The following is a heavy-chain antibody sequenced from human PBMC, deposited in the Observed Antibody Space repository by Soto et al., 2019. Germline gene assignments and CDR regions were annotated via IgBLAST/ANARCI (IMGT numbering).Heavy chain of an antibody. CDR2: IYYSGST. CDR3: ARSTNYYYYGFDV. D-gene: IGHD2-2*01. V-gene: IGHV4-61*08. CDR1: GGSVSSGDYF. J-gene: IGHJ6*02. Sequence: SETLSLTCTVSGGSVSSGDYFWSWLRQSPGKRLEWIAYIYYSGSTNYNPSLKSRATISVDTSKSQVSLTLTSMTAADAALYYCARSTNYYYYGFDVWRQGTAVTVSS.